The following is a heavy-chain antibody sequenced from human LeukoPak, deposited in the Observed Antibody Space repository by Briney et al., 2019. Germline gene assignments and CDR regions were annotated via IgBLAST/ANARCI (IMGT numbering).Heavy chain of an antibody. CDR3: ARDPAEADC. CDR1: GFTFSGYP. Sequence: AGGSLRLSCAASGFTFSGYPIHWVRQAPGKGLEWVAVISYDGSNKYYADSVKGRFTISRDNAKNSLYLQMNGLRAEDTAVYYCARDPAEADCWGQGTLVTVSS. J-gene: IGHJ4*02. V-gene: IGHV3-30-3*01. CDR2: ISYDGSNK.